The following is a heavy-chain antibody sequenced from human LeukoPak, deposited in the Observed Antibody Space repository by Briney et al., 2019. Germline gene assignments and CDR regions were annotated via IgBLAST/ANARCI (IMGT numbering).Heavy chain of an antibody. D-gene: IGHD6-19*01. CDR1: GFTFSSYS. Sequence: PGGSLRLSCAASGFTFSSYSMNWVRQAPGKGLEWVSYISSSSSTIYYADSVKGRFTISRDNAKNSLYLQMNSLRAEDTAVHYCASSATYSSGWFFDYWGQGTLVTVSS. V-gene: IGHV3-48*01. CDR2: ISSSSSTI. J-gene: IGHJ4*02. CDR3: ASSATYSSGWFFDY.